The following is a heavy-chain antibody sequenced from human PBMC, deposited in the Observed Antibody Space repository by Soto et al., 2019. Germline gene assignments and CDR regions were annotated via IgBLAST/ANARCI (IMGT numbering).Heavy chain of an antibody. CDR1: GDSISSRSYY. J-gene: IGHJ4*02. CDR2: IYYSGST. CDR3: ARQRTSVVTQAYFDV. D-gene: IGHD2-21*02. V-gene: IGHV4-39*01. Sequence: SETLSLTCTVTGDSISSRSYYWGWIRQPPGKGLEWIGSIYYSGSTYNNPSLRSRVSMSIDTSKDQFSLKLKSVTAADTALYFCARQRTSVVTQAYFDVWGRGPWSPSPQ.